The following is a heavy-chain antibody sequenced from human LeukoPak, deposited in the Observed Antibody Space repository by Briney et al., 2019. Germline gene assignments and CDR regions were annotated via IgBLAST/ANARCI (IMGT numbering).Heavy chain of an antibody. J-gene: IGHJ4*02. CDR2: IYSGGTT. V-gene: IGHV3-66*01. CDR3: ARAQGRGFDY. Sequence: GGSLRLSCAASGFNVSSSFLSWVRQAPGKGLEYISVIYSGGTTYYADSVKGRFTISSDNSKNTLPLQLNSLTAEDTAVYYCARAQGRGFDYWGQGTVVTVSA. CDR1: GFNVSSSF.